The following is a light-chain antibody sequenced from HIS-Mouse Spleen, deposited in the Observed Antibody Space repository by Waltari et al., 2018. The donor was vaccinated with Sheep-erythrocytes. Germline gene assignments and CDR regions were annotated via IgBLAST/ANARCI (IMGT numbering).Light chain of an antibody. CDR2: AAS. Sequence: DIQMTQSPSSLSASVGDRVTITCRASQSISSYLNWYQQKPGKAPKLRIYAASSLQRGVPSRFSGSGSGTDFTLTISSLQPEDFATYYCQQSYSTPPTFGGGTKVEIK. CDR3: QQSYSTPPT. V-gene: IGKV1-39*01. CDR1: QSISSY. J-gene: IGKJ4*01.